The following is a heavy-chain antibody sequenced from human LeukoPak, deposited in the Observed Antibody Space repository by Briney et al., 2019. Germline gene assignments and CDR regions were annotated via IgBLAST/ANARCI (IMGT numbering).Heavy chain of an antibody. CDR3: AKGSYYDSSGYLDY. CDR2: IRYDGGNK. Sequence: GGALRLSCAASGFTFSSYGMHWVRQAPGKGLEGVAFIRYDGGNKYYADSVKGRFTISRDNSKNTLYLQMNSLRAEDTAVYYCAKGSYYDSSGYLDYWGQGTLVTVSS. D-gene: IGHD3-22*01. J-gene: IGHJ4*02. CDR1: GFTFSSYG. V-gene: IGHV3-30*02.